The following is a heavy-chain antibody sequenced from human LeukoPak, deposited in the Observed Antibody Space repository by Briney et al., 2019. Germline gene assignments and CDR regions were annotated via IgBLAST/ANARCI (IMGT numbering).Heavy chain of an antibody. J-gene: IGHJ4*02. V-gene: IGHV3-33*01. CDR2: ICYDGSNK. Sequence: PGGSLRLSCAASGFTFSSYGMHWVRQAPGKGLEWVAVICYDGSNKYYADSVKGRFTISRDNSKNTLYLQMNSLRAEDTAVYYCARSLYDILTGYYSPPDYWGQGTLVTVSS. D-gene: IGHD3-9*01. CDR3: ARSLYDILTGYYSPPDY. CDR1: GFTFSSYG.